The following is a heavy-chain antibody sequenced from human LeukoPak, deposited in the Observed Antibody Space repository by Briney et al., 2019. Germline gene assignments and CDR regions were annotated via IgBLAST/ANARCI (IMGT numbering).Heavy chain of an antibody. CDR1: GGSISSYY. CDR3: ARSSPGGGSYYYFDY. Sequence: PSETLFLTCTVSGGSISSYYWSWIRQPPGKGLEWIGYIYYSGSTNYNPSLKSRVTISVDTSKNQFSLKLSSVTAADTAVYYCARSSPGGGSYYYFDYWGQGTLVTVSS. V-gene: IGHV4-59*01. J-gene: IGHJ4*02. D-gene: IGHD1-26*01. CDR2: IYYSGST.